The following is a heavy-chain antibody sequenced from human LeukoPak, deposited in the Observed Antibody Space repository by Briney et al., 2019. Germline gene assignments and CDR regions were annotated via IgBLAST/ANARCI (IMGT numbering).Heavy chain of an antibody. J-gene: IGHJ4*02. D-gene: IGHD2-15*01. CDR1: GFSFNTYA. Sequence: PGGSLRLSCAASGFSFNTYAMHWVRRAPGKGLEWVAVISYDGSNKYYADSVKGRFTISRDNSKNTLYLQMNSLRAEDTAVYYCAKDRGYCSGGSCLEVDYWGQGTLVTVSS. CDR3: AKDRGYCSGGSCLEVDY. V-gene: IGHV3-30*04. CDR2: ISYDGSNK.